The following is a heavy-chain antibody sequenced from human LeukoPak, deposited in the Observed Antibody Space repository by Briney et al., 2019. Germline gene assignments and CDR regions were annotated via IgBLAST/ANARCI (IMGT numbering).Heavy chain of an antibody. J-gene: IGHJ5*02. Sequence: GESLKISCKGSGYSFTSYWIGWVRQMPGKGLEWMGIIYPGDSDTRYSPSFQGQVTISADKSISTAYLQWSSLKASDTAMYYCARSSRLWYSSSWAGWFDPWGQGTLVTVSS. D-gene: IGHD6-13*01. CDR1: GYSFTSYW. CDR3: ARSSRLWYSSSWAGWFDP. V-gene: IGHV5-51*01. CDR2: IYPGDSDT.